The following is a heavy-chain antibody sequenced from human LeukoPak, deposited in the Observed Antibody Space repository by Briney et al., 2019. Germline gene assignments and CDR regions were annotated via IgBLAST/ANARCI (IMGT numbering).Heavy chain of an antibody. CDR2: ISPSGGST. D-gene: IGHD5-24*01. CDR1: RYTFTINY. V-gene: IGHV1-46*01. CDR3: ARDNSVRDEAWWFNP. J-gene: IGHJ5*02. Sequence: ASVKDSCKAFRYTFTINYMHWVRQAPGQGAEWMGVISPSGGSTTYAQKFQGRVTLTRDMSTSTDYLELSSLRSEDTAVYYCARDNSVRDEAWWFNPWGQGTLVTVSS.